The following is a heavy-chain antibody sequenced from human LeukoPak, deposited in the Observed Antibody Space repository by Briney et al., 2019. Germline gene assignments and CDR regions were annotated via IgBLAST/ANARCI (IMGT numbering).Heavy chain of an antibody. CDR1: GFTFSSYA. D-gene: IGHD2-15*01. CDR2: ISSSSSYI. V-gene: IGHV3-21*01. Sequence: PGGSLRLSCAASGFTFSSYAMSWVRQAPGKGLEWVSSISSSSSYIYYADSVKGRFTISRDNAKNSLYLQMNSLRAEDTAVYYCARDVVVAAKLXYXXQGXXXTVS. CDR3: ARDVVVAAKLXY. J-gene: IGHJ4*02.